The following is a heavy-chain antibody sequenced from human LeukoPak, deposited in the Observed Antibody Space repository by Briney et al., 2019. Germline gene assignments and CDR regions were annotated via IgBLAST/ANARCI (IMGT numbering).Heavy chain of an antibody. J-gene: IGHJ4*02. Sequence: SETLSLTCAVYGGSFSDFYWNWIRQPPGKGLEWIGEINHNGSTNYNPSLKSRVTISVDTSKNQFSLKLSSVTAADTAVYYCARRRSRYCSGGSCYSGFDYWGQGTLVTVSS. CDR2: INHNGST. CDR1: GGSFSDFY. D-gene: IGHD2-15*01. V-gene: IGHV4-34*01. CDR3: ARRRSRYCSGGSCYSGFDY.